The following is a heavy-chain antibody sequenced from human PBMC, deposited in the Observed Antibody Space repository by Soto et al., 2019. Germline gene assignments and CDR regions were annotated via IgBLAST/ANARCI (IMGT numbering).Heavy chain of an antibody. J-gene: IGHJ3*02. CDR2: IYYSGST. CDR3: ARDCNDSDAFDI. CDR1: GGSISSYY. Sequence: SETLSLTCTVSGGSISSYYWSWIRQPPGKGLEWIGYIYYSGSTNYNPSLKSRVTISVDTSKNQFSLKLSSVTAADTAVYYCARDCNDSDAFDIWGQGTMVTVSS. V-gene: IGHV4-59*01. D-gene: IGHD1-1*01.